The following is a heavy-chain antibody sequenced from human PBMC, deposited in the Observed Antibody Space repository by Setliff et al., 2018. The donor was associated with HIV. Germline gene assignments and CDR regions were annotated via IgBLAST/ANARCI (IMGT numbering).Heavy chain of an antibody. Sequence: GGSLRLSCAASGFTFRLYGMHWVRRAPGKGLEWVASIEFDGKNEYYAESVKGRFTISRDNSKSTVYLQMNSVTPEDSAMYYCVKDGDYRNGDYDAFDIWGQGTMVTVSS. CDR3: VKDGDYRNGDYDAFDI. D-gene: IGHD4-17*01. CDR1: GFTFRLYG. J-gene: IGHJ3*02. V-gene: IGHV3-30*02. CDR2: IEFDGKNE.